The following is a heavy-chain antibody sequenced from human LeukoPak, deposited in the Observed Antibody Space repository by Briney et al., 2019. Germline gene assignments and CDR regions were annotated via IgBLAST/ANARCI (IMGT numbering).Heavy chain of an antibody. V-gene: IGHV1-2*02. CDR2: INPNSGGT. D-gene: IGHD1-26*01. CDR3: ARDLGYLSGSSLDC. CDR1: GYTFIGFY. J-gene: IGHJ4*02. Sequence: GASVSVSCTASGYTFIGFYMHWVRQAPGQGLEWMGWINPNSGGTNYAQKFQGRVTMTRDTSISTAYMELSRLRSDDTAVYYCARDLGYLSGSSLDCWGQGTLVTVSS.